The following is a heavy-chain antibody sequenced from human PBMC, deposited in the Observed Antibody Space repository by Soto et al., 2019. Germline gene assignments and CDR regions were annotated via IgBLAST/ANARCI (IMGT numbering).Heavy chain of an antibody. CDR1: GYTFTSYG. CDR2: ISAYNGNA. V-gene: IGHV1-18*01. J-gene: IGHJ4*02. Sequence: GASVKVSCKASGYTFTSYGSSWVRQAPGQGLEWMGWISAYNGNANYAQKLQGRVTMTTDTSTSTAYMELRSLRSDDTAVYYCARDRYYYDSSGYRNYYFDYWGQGTLVTVSS. CDR3: ARDRYYYDSSGYRNYYFDY. D-gene: IGHD3-22*01.